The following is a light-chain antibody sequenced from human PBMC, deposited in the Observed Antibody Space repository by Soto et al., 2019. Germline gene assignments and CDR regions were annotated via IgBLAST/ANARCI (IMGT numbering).Light chain of an antibody. CDR1: QGISTW. CDR2: AAS. Sequence: DIQMTQSPSSVSESVGDRVTITCRASQGISTWLAWYQQKPGKAPKLLIYAASSLQSGVPSRFSGSGYGTDFSHTISSLQAKDFATYSCQKGTSFPWTFGLGTKVKIQ. V-gene: IGKV1-12*01. J-gene: IGKJ1*01. CDR3: QKGTSFPWT.